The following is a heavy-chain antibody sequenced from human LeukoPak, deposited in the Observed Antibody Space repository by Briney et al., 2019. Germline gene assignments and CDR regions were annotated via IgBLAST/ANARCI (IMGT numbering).Heavy chain of an antibody. D-gene: IGHD5-24*01. V-gene: IGHV4-39*02. CDR2: TYYTGSA. J-gene: IGHJ4*02. Sequence: KPSETLSLTCTVSGGSISSSSYHWGWIRQSPGKGLEWIGNTYYTGSAYYRPSLQSRVSISVDTSKKEFSLKLTSVTAADTAVYYCARDRDGYAYSFDYWGQGTLVTVSS. CDR1: GGSISSSSYH. CDR3: ARDRDGYAYSFDY.